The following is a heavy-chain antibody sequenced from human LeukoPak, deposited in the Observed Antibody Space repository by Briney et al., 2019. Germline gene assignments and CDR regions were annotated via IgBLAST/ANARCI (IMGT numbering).Heavy chain of an antibody. CDR1: GFTFSNYW. CDR2: IKQDGSES. Sequence: GGSLRLSCAASGFTFSNYWMTWVRQAPGKGLEWVANIKQDGSESYYVDSVKGRFTISRDNAKNSLYLQVNSLRAEDTAVYYCARERGSRCFDYWGQGTLVTVSS. V-gene: IGHV3-7*01. CDR3: ARERGSRCFDY. J-gene: IGHJ4*02. D-gene: IGHD5-12*01.